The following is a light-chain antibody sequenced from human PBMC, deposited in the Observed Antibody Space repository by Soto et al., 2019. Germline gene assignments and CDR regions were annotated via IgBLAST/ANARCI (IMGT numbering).Light chain of an antibody. Sequence: QPVLTQPASVSGSPGQSITISCTGSSRDVGSYKFVSWYQQHPDKAPKLIIFEVSNRPSGISSRFSASKSGNTASLTISGLQAEDEADYYCNSFTASSTYVFGTGTKLTVL. CDR2: EVS. J-gene: IGLJ1*01. CDR3: NSFTASSTYV. V-gene: IGLV2-14*01. CDR1: SRDVGSYKF.